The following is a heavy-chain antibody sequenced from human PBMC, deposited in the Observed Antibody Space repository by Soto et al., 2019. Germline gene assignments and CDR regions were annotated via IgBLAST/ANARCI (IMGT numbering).Heavy chain of an antibody. V-gene: IGHV3-7*01. CDR1: GFTFSSYW. J-gene: IGHJ6*02. D-gene: IGHD5-18*01. CDR3: AREWDTAASGMDV. Sequence: PGGSLRLSCAASGFTFSSYWMSWVRQAPGKGLEWVANIKQDGSEKYYVDSVKGRFTISRDNAKNSLYLQMNSLRAEDTAVYYCAREWDTAASGMDVWGQGTTVTVSS. CDR2: IKQDGSEK.